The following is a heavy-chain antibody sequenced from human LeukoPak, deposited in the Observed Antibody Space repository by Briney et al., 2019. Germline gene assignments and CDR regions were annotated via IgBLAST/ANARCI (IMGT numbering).Heavy chain of an antibody. CDR2: INWNGGST. CDR3: ARATYCTNGVCYWYFDY. D-gene: IGHD2-8*01. Sequence: GGSLRLSCAASGFTFDDYGMSWVRQAPGQGLEWVSGINWNGGSTGYADSVKGRFTISRDNAKNSLYLQMNSLRAEDTALYYCARATYCTNGVCYWYFDYWGQGTLVTVSS. CDR1: GFTFDDYG. V-gene: IGHV3-20*04. J-gene: IGHJ4*02.